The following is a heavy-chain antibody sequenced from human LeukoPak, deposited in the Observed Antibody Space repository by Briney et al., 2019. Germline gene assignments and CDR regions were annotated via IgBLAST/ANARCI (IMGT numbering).Heavy chain of an antibody. Sequence: PGGSLRLSCAASGFTFSSYGMHWVRQAPGKGLEWVGRIKSKTDGGTPDYAAPVKGRFTISRDDSENTLFLHMNSLKTEDTAVYYCTTDPGDPPWYWGQGTLVTVSS. D-gene: IGHD3-10*01. CDR1: GFTFSSYG. J-gene: IGHJ4*02. V-gene: IGHV3-15*01. CDR3: TTDPGDPPWY. CDR2: IKSKTDGGTP.